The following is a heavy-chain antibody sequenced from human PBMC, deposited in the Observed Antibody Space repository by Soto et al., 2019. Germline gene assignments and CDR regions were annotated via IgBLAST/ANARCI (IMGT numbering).Heavy chain of an antibody. J-gene: IGHJ6*03. D-gene: IGHD2-2*01. CDR1: GYTFTSYG. CDR2: ISAYNGNT. CDR3: AREEVVVVPAANYYYYYYYMDV. Sequence: ASVKVSCKASGYTFTSYGISWVRQAPGQGLEWMGWISAYNGNTNYAQELQGRVTMTTDTSTSTAYMELRSLRSDDTAVYYCAREEVVVVPAANYYYYYYYMDVWGKGTTVTVSS. V-gene: IGHV1-18*01.